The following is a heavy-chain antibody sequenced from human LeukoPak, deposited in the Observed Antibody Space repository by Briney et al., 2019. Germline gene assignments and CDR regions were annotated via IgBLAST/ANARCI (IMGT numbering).Heavy chain of an antibody. Sequence: RASVKVSCKASGYIFTSYGISWVRQAPGQGLEWMGWISAYNGNTNYAQKLQGRVTMTTDTSTSTAYMELRSLRSDDTAVYYCARAHSYAYFAYYYYYYYMDVWGKGTTVTVSS. CDR3: ARAHSYAYFAYYYYYYYMDV. CDR1: GYIFTSYG. CDR2: ISAYNGNT. V-gene: IGHV1-18*01. J-gene: IGHJ6*03. D-gene: IGHD5-18*01.